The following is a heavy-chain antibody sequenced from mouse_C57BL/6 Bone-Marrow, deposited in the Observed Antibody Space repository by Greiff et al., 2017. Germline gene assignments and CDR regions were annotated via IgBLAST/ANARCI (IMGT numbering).Heavy chain of an antibody. V-gene: IGHV1-74*01. Sequence: QVQLQQPGAELVRPGSSVKLSCKASGYTFTSYWMHWVKQRPGQGLEWIGRIHPSDSDTNYNQKFKGKDTLTVDKSSSTAYMQLSSLTSEDSAVYYCAIRPGFAYWGQGTLVTVSA. CDR1: GYTFTSYW. CDR3: AIRPGFAY. J-gene: IGHJ3*01. CDR2: IHPSDSDT.